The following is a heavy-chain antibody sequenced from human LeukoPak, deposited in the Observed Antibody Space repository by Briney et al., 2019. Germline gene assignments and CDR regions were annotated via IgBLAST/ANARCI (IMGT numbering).Heavy chain of an antibody. Sequence: SETLSLTCAVSGVSISSGGYYWSWIRQHPGKGLEWIGYIYYSGSTYYNPSLKSRLTISLDTSSNQFSLKLNSVTAADTAVYYCARGPVRDYSNYWGQGTLVTVSS. CDR1: GVSISSGGYY. V-gene: IGHV4-31*11. J-gene: IGHJ4*02. CDR3: ARGPVRDYSNY. D-gene: IGHD4-11*01. CDR2: IYYSGST.